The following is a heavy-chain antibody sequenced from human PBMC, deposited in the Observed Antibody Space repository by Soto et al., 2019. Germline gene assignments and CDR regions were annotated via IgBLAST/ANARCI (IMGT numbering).Heavy chain of an antibody. J-gene: IGHJ4*02. D-gene: IGHD1-26*01. CDR1: GFTFSSYA. CDR3: AKSGSHSYFDY. Sequence: PGGSLRLSCAASGFTFSSYAMSWVRQAPGKGLEWVSSISSDGGSTYFTDSVKGRFTISRDNSKNTLYLQMNSLRAEDTAVYYCAKSGSHSYFDYWGQGALVTVSS. CDR2: ISSDGGST. V-gene: IGHV3-23*01.